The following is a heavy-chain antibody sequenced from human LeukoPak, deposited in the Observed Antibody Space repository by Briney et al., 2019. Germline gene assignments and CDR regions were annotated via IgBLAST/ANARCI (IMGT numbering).Heavy chain of an antibody. CDR3: ARDYYYDSSGLDY. Sequence: SVKVSCKASGGTFSSYAISWVRQAPGQGLERMGRIIPIFGTANYAQKFQGRVTITTDESTSTAYMELSSLRSEDTAVYYCARDYYYDSSGLDYWGQGTLVTVSS. CDR2: IIPIFGTA. CDR1: GGTFSSYA. V-gene: IGHV1-69*05. J-gene: IGHJ4*02. D-gene: IGHD3-22*01.